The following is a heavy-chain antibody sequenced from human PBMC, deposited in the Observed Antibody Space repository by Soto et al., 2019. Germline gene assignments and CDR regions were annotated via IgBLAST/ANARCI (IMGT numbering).Heavy chain of an antibody. Sequence: SVKVSCKASGGTFSSYAISWVRQAPGQGLEWMGGIIPIFGTANYAQKFQGRVTITADESTSTAYMELSSLRSEDTAVYYCARDLGESYGMDVWGQGTTVTVSS. CDR3: ARDLGESYGMDV. J-gene: IGHJ6*02. CDR2: IIPIFGTA. V-gene: IGHV1-69*13. CDR1: GGTFSSYA. D-gene: IGHD7-27*01.